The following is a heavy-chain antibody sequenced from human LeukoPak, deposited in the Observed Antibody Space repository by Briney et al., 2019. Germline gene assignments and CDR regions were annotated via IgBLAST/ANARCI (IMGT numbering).Heavy chain of an antibody. V-gene: IGHV7-4-1*02. J-gene: IGHJ3*02. CDR2: INTNTGNP. CDR1: GYTFTSYD. Sequence: GASVKVSCKASGYTFTSYDINWVRQAPGQGLEWMGWINTNTGNPTYAQGFTGRFVFSLDTTVSTAYLQISSLKAEDTAVYYCARPINRLRDAFDIWGQGTMVTVSS. D-gene: IGHD2/OR15-2a*01. CDR3: ARPINRLRDAFDI.